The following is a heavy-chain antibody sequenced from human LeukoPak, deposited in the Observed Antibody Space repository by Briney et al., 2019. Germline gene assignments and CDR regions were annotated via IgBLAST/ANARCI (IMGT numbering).Heavy chain of an antibody. J-gene: IGHJ4*02. V-gene: IGHV1-8*01. Sequence: GASVKVSCKASGYTFTSYDINWVRQATGQGLEWMGWMNPSSGNTGYAQKFQGRVTMTRNTSISTAYMELSSLRSEDTAVYYCARASIVVAGTGFDYWGQGTLVTVSS. CDR2: MNPSSGNT. CDR1: GYTFTSYD. CDR3: ARASIVVAGTGFDY. D-gene: IGHD6-19*01.